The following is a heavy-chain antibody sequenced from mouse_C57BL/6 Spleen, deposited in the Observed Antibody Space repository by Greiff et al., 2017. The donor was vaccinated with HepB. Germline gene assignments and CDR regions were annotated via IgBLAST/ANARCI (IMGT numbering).Heavy chain of an antibody. V-gene: IGHV1-54*01. CDR2: INTGRGGT. CDR3: ARRGGSSLDY. J-gene: IGHJ2*01. CDR1: GYAFTNYL. Sequence: VQLQQSGAELVRPGTSVKVSCKASGYAFTNYLIEWVKQRPGQGLEWIGVINTGRGGTNYTEKFKGKGTLTADKPSSTVYMQLSSLTSEDSAVYFCARRGGSSLDYWGQGTTLTVSS. D-gene: IGHD1-1*01.